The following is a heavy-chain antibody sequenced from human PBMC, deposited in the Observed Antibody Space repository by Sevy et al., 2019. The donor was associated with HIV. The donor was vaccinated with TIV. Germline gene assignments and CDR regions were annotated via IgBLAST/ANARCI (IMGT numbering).Heavy chain of an antibody. CDR3: AKNTAAAGAGGFDY. D-gene: IGHD6-13*01. Sequence: GGSLRLSCAPSRFIFNDYGMHWVRQAPGKGLEWVAFIQYDGNDKYYANSMRGRFTISRDNSKNMLFLQMNSLRSEDTAMYYCAKNTAAAGAGGFDYWGQGTLVTVSS. CDR2: IQYDGNDK. J-gene: IGHJ4*02. V-gene: IGHV3-30*02. CDR1: RFIFNDYG.